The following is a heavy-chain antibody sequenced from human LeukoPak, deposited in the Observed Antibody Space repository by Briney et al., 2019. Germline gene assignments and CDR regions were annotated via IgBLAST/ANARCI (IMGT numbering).Heavy chain of an antibody. V-gene: IGHV2-5*01. D-gene: IGHD2-2*01. CDR2: IYWNDDK. Sequence: SGPTLVKPTQTLTLTCTFSGFSLSTSGVGVGWIRQPPGKALEWLALIYWNDDKRYSPSLKSRLTVTKDTSKNQVVLTMANMDPVDTATYYCAHRPRGCSSTSCYDYWGQGTLVTVSS. J-gene: IGHJ4*02. CDR3: AHRPRGCSSTSCYDY. CDR1: GFSLSTSGVG.